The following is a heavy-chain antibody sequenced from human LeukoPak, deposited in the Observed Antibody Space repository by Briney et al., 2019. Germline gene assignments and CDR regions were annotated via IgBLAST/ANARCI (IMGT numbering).Heavy chain of an antibody. CDR1: GGSISSYY. CDR3: ASQAPSYCSGGSCYSGWFDP. Sequence: SETLSLTCTVSGGSISSYYWSWIRQPPGKGLEWIGYIYYSGSTNYNPSLKSRVTISVDTSKNQFSLKLSSVTAADTAVYYCASQAPSYCSGGSCYSGWFDPWGQGTLVTVSS. V-gene: IGHV4-59*08. J-gene: IGHJ5*02. D-gene: IGHD2-15*01. CDR2: IYYSGST.